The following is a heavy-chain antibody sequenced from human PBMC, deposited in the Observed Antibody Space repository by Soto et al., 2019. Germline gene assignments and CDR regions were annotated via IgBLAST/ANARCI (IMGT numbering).Heavy chain of an antibody. CDR1: GGSISSYY. V-gene: IGHV4-59*01. CDR2: IYYSGST. D-gene: IGHD6-13*01. CDR3: ASSNIAAAGFYYYGMDV. Sequence: PSETLSLTCTVSGGSISSYYWSLIRQPPGKGLEWIGYIYYSGSTNYNPSLKSRVTISVDTSKNQFSLKLSSVTAADTAVYYCASSNIAAAGFYYYGMDVWGRGTTVTVSS. J-gene: IGHJ6*02.